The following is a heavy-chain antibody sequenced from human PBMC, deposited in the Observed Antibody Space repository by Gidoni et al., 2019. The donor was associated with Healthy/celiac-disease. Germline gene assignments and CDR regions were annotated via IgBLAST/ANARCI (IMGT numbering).Heavy chain of an antibody. Sequence: QVQLQQWGAGLLKPSETLSLTCAVYGGSFSGYYWSWIRQPPGKGLEWIGEINHSGSTNYNPSLNRRVTISVDTSKNQFSLKLSSVTAADTAVYYCARAYCSGGSCYRKGYYFDYWGQGTLVTVSS. CDR2: INHSGST. CDR1: GGSFSGYY. V-gene: IGHV4-34*01. J-gene: IGHJ4*02. CDR3: ARAYCSGGSCYRKGYYFDY. D-gene: IGHD2-15*01.